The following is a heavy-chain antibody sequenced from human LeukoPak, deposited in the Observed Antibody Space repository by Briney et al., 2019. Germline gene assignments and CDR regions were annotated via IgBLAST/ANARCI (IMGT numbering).Heavy chain of an antibody. CDR2: ISGTSSYI. Sequence: NPGGSLRLSCAASGFTFSSYAMSWVRQAPGKGLEWVSSISGTSSYIYYADSMKGRFTISRDNAKNSLYLQMNSLRPEDTAVYYCARDPSENSIWGQGTLVSVSS. V-gene: IGHV3-21*01. CDR3: ARDPSENSI. CDR1: GFTFSSYA. D-gene: IGHD2/OR15-2a*01. J-gene: IGHJ4*02.